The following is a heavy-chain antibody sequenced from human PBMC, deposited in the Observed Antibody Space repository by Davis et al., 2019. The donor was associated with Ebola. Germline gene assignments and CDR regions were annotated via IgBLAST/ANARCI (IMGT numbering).Heavy chain of an antibody. V-gene: IGHV1-69*13. D-gene: IGHD3-9*01. Sequence: SVKVSCKTSGGSFSSHPISWVRQAPRQGLEWMGGIIPIIDTPHYAQKFQGRITITADASTSTAYMELSSLRSEETATYFCARDFDGGNYYFDYWGPGTPVTVSS. CDR1: GGSFSSHP. CDR2: IIPIIDTP. J-gene: IGHJ4*02. CDR3: ARDFDGGNYYFDY.